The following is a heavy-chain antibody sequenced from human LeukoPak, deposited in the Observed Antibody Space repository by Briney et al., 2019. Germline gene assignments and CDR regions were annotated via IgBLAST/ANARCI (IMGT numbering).Heavy chain of an antibody. J-gene: IGHJ6*02. Sequence: SVKVSCKASGGTFSSYAISWVRQAPGQGLEWMRRIIPILGIANYAQKFQGRVTITADKSTSTAYMELSSLRSEDTAVYYCARLVRGGYYGMDVWGQGTTVTVSS. CDR1: GGTFSSYA. CDR2: IIPILGIA. CDR3: ARLVRGGYYGMDV. V-gene: IGHV1-69*04. D-gene: IGHD3-10*01.